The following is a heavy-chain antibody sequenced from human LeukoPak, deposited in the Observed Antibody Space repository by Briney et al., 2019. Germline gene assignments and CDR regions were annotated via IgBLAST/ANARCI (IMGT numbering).Heavy chain of an antibody. Sequence: SETLSLTCTVSGRSISSSSYYWGWIRQPPGKGLEWIGSIHYSGSTNYNPSLESRVTISVDTSKNQFSLKLSSVTAADTAVYYCARGYCSGGSCYSYYYYNYMDVWGKGTTVTVSS. V-gene: IGHV4-39*07. D-gene: IGHD2-15*01. J-gene: IGHJ6*03. CDR2: IHYSGST. CDR1: GRSISSSSYY. CDR3: ARGYCSGGSCYSYYYYNYMDV.